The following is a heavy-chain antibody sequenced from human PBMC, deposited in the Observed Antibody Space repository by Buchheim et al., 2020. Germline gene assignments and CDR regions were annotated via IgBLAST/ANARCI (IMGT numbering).Heavy chain of an antibody. D-gene: IGHD3-10*01. V-gene: IGHV3-33*01. CDR2: IWHDGSKK. CDR3: GRDRGQDAPIDY. J-gene: IGHJ4*02. CDR1: GLTFSNYG. Sequence: VQLLESGGGLVQPGGSLRLSCAASGFTSGLTFSNYGMSWVRQAPGKGLEWVAVIWHDGSKKFYADSVQGRFSISRENSKHTLYLQMNDLRAEDTAMYYCGRDRGQDAPIDYWGQG.